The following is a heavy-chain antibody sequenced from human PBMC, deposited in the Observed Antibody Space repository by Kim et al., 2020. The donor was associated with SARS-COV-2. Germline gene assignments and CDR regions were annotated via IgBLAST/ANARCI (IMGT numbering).Heavy chain of an antibody. J-gene: IGHJ6*02. V-gene: IGHV7-4-1*02. CDR1: GYTFTSYA. CDR3: TRDDQIYYDFWSGYASPDYYGMDV. Sequence: ASVKVSCKASGYTFTSYAMNWVRQAPGQGLEWMGWINTNTGNPTYAQGFTGRFVFSLDTSVSTAYLQISSLKAEDTAVYYCTRDDQIYYDFWSGYASPDYYGMDVWGQGTTVTVSS. D-gene: IGHD3-3*01. CDR2: INTNTGNP.